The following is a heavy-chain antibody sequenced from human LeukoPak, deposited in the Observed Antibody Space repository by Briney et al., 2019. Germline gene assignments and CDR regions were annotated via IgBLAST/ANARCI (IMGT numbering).Heavy chain of an antibody. CDR1: GGSISSYY. V-gene: IGHV4-59*01. CDR3: ARVSRGTNGAHYYYYYYMDV. D-gene: IGHD2-8*01. CDR2: IYYSGST. J-gene: IGHJ6*03. Sequence: SETLSLTCTVSGGSISSYYWSWIRQPPGKGLEWIGYIYYSGSTNYNPSLKSRVTISVDTSKNQFSLKLSSVTAADTAVYYCARVSRGTNGAHYYYYYYMDVWGKGTTVTVSS.